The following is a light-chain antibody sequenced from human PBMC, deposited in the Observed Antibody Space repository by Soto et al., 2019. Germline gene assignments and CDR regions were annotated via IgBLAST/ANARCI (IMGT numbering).Light chain of an antibody. J-gene: IGKJ2*01. CDR3: QQYGDSLFT. CDR1: QRVYINS. Sequence: EVVLTQSPGTLYLSPGESATLSCRASQRVYINSLAWYQHKRDRAPRLLIYGSSTRATAVPDRFTGSGSGTNYALTVSSLDPEDSAVYYCQQYGDSLFTFGPGTKLDIK. CDR2: GSS. V-gene: IGKV3-20*01.